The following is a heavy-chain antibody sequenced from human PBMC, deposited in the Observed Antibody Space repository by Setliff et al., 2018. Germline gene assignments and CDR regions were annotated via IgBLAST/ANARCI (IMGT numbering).Heavy chain of an antibody. D-gene: IGHD5-18*01. Sequence: SETLSLTCAVYGGSFSGYYWSWIRQPPGKGLEWIWEINHSGSTNYNPSLKSRVTISVDTSKNQFSLKLSSVAAADTAVYYCARGGYSYGHHYYYYMDVWGKGTTVTVSS. CDR1: GGSFSGYY. V-gene: IGHV4-34*01. CDR2: INHSGST. J-gene: IGHJ6*03. CDR3: ARGGYSYGHHYYYYMDV.